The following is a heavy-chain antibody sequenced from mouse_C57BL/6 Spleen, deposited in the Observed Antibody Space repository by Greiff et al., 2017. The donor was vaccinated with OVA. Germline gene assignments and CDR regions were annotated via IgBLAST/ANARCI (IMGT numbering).Heavy chain of an antibody. CDR3: ARSSSPSWFAY. V-gene: IGHV1-7*01. D-gene: IGHD1-1*01. CDR1: GYTFTSYW. J-gene: IGHJ3*01. Sequence: VQVVESGAELAKPGASVKLSCKASGYTFTSYWMHWVKQRPGQGLEWIGYINPSSGYTKYNQKFKDKATLTADKSSSTAYMQLSSLTYEDSAVYYCARSSSPSWFAYWGQGTLVTVSA. CDR2: INPSSGYT.